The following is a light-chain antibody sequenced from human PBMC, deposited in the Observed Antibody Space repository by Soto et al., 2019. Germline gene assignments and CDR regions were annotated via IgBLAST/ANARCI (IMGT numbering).Light chain of an antibody. CDR1: QSINKY. V-gene: IGKV1-39*01. J-gene: IGKJ2*01. Sequence: DIQMTQSPSSLSASVGDRVTITCRASQSINKYINWYQQKPGKAPNLLINGASSLQSGVPSRFSGSGSGTDFTLTISNLQPEDFATYYCQQYLHYPHTFGQGTKLEI. CDR3: QQYLHYPHT. CDR2: GAS.